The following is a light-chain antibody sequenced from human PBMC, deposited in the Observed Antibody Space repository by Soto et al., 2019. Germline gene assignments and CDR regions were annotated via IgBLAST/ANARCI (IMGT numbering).Light chain of an antibody. V-gene: IGKV1-39*01. CDR2: ASS. J-gene: IGKJ2*01. CDR3: QQSYRTQYT. CDR1: QSISSY. Sequence: DIQMTQSPSSLSASVGDRVTITCRASQSISSYLNWYQQKPGKAPQLLIYASSSLQSGVPSRFSCSGSGTDFALTISSLQPEDFATYYCQQSYRTQYTFGQGTKLEIK.